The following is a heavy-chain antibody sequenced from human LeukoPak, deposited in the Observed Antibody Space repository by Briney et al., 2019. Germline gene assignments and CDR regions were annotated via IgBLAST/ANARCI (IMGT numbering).Heavy chain of an antibody. D-gene: IGHD2-8*01. CDR1: GFTFSRHW. Sequence: PGGSLRLSCAASGFTFSRHWMTWVRQAPGKGLEWVAKIKPDGSAQFYVDSVRGRFTIPKDNAKNSLYLQMNGLTIEDTAIYYCTKEEWFRFDYWGQGNLVTVAS. J-gene: IGHJ4*02. CDR3: TKEEWFRFDY. V-gene: IGHV3-7*03. CDR2: IKPDGSAQ.